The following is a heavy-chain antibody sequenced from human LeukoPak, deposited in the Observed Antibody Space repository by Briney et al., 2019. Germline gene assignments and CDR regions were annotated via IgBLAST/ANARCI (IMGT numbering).Heavy chain of an antibody. J-gene: IGHJ5*02. CDR3: ARLLWFGESNWFDP. CDR1: GYTFTGYY. CDR2: INTNSGGT. Sequence: ASVKVSCKPSGYTFTGYYMHWVRQAPRQGLEWMGWINTNSGGTNYAQKFQGRGTMTRDTSISTAYMELSRLRSDDTAVYYCARLLWFGESNWFDPWGQGTVVTVSS. D-gene: IGHD3-10*01. V-gene: IGHV1-2*02.